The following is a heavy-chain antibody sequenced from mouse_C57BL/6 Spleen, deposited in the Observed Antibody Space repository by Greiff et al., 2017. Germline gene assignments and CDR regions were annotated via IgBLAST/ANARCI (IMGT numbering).Heavy chain of an antibody. CDR1: GYSFTDYW. D-gene: IGHD1-1*01. CDR3: ARRAPVANYDD. V-gene: IGHV1-39*01. J-gene: IGHJ2*01. Sequence: VQLQQSGPELVKPGASVKLSCKASGYSFTDYWMDWVKQSHGKSLEWIGEINPNYGTTSYNQKFKGKATLTVDKSSSTAYMQLNSLTSEDSAVYYCARRAPVANYDDWGQGTTLTASS. CDR2: INPNYGTT.